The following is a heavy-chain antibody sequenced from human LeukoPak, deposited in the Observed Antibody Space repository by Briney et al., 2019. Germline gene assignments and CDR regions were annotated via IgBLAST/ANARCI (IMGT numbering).Heavy chain of an antibody. CDR2: INHSGST. Sequence: TSETLSLTCAVYGGSFSGYYWSWIRQPPGKGLKCIGEINHSGSTNYNPSLKSRVTISVDTSKNQFSLKRSAVTPRDTARYYVARGINYDFWSGYFHYYYMHVWGKGTTVTVCS. V-gene: IGHV4-34*01. CDR1: GGSFSGYY. J-gene: IGHJ6*03. D-gene: IGHD3-3*01. CDR3: ARGINYDFWSGYFHYYYMHV.